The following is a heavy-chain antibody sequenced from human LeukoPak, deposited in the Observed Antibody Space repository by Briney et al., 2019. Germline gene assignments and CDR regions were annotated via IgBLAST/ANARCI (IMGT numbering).Heavy chain of an antibody. CDR2: IKQDGSEK. CDR1: GFTFSSYS. D-gene: IGHD3-22*01. Sequence: GGSLRLSCAASGFTFSSYSMSWVRQAPGKGLEGVANIKQDGSEKYYVDSVKGRFTISRDNARNSLYLQMNSLRAEDTAVYYCASYYYDSSGHNWFDPWGQGTLVTVSS. J-gene: IGHJ5*02. V-gene: IGHV3-7*01. CDR3: ASYYYDSSGHNWFDP.